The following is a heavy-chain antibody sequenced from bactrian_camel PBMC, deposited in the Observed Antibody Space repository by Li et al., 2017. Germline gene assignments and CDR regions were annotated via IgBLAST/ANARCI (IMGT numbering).Heavy chain of an antibody. Sequence: QVQLVESGGGSVQAGGSLRLSCAVSGYNVARYCMGWFRQVPGKEREGVAYISNGIPYYGNFVKGRFTVSEDSAKSTIDLQMNSLTPEDTAMYFCAADRPTFSCTVAAGSPIPDYWGQGTQVTVS. CDR3: AADRPTFSCTVAAGSPIPDY. J-gene: IGHJ4*01. V-gene: IGHV3S55*01. D-gene: IGHD6*01. CDR2: ISNGIP. CDR1: GYNVARYC.